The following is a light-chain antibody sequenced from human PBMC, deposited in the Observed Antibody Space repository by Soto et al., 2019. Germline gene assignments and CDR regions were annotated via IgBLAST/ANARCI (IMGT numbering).Light chain of an antibody. J-gene: IGLJ2*01. CDR3: QAWDSSTAV. CDR1: KLGDKY. CDR2: QDS. V-gene: IGLV3-1*01. Sequence: SYELTQPPSVSVSPGQTASITCSGDKLGDKYACWYQQKPGQSPVLVIYQDSKRPSGIPERFSGSNSGNTATLTISGTHAMDEADYYCQAWDSSTAVFGGGTKLTVL.